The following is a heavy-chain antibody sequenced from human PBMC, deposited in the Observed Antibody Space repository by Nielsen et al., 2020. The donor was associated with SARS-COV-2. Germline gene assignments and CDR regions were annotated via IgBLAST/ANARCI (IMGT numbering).Heavy chain of an antibody. V-gene: IGHV1-18*01. D-gene: IGHD2-15*01. Sequence: ASVKVSCKASGYTFTSYGISWVRQAPGQGLEWMGWISAYNGNTNYAQKLQGRVTMATDTSTSTAYMELRSLRSDDTAVYYCAGVVGAYCSGGSCYYFDYWGQGTLVTVSS. CDR3: AGVVGAYCSGGSCYYFDY. CDR2: ISAYNGNT. CDR1: GYTFTSYG. J-gene: IGHJ4*02.